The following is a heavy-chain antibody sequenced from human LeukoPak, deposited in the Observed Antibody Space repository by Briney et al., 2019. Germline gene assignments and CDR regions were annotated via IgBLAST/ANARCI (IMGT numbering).Heavy chain of an antibody. J-gene: IGHJ4*02. V-gene: IGHV3-30*18. CDR3: AKCSNGGYSDC. CDR2: MSADESKK. Sequence: GGSLRLSCAASGFTFSSYNMNWVRQAPGKGLEWVAVMSADESKKYYTDSVKGRFTISRDNSKNTLFLQMNSLRAEDTAVYYCAKCSNGGYSDCWGQGTLVTVSS. D-gene: IGHD2-8*01. CDR1: GFTFSSYN.